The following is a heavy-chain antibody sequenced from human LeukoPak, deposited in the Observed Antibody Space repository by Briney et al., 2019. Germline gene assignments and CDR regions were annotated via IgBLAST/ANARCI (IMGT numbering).Heavy chain of an antibody. CDR2: IYHSGST. V-gene: IGHV4-4*02. Sequence: SETLSLTCAVSGGSIKSNNWWSWVRQPPGKGLEWIGEIYHSGSTNYNPSLESRVTVSVDKSKNQFSLDLSSVTAADTAVYYCATAPTLTGTTPKPENWFDPWGQGTLVTVSS. CDR1: GGSIKSNNW. D-gene: IGHD1-20*01. CDR3: ATAPTLTGTTPKPENWFDP. J-gene: IGHJ5*02.